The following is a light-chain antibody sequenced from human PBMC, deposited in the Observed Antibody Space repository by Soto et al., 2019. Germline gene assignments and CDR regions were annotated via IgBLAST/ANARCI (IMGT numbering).Light chain of an antibody. J-gene: IGKJ1*01. Sequence: AIRMTQSPSSLSASTGDRVTITCRASQDISSYLAWYQQKPGKAPKFLIYAASTLQSGVPSRFIGSGSGTDFTLTISCLQSEDFATYYCQQYYSYPRTFGQGTKVEIK. V-gene: IGKV1-8*01. CDR3: QQYYSYPRT. CDR1: QDISSY. CDR2: AAS.